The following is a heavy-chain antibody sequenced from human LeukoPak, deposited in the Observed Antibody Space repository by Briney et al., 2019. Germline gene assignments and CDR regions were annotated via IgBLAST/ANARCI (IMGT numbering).Heavy chain of an antibody. V-gene: IGHV1-69*05. J-gene: IGHJ4*02. D-gene: IGHD5-24*01. CDR3: AREGEMATNHY. CDR2: IIPIFGTA. Sequence: ASVTVSCTASGGTFTSYAISWVRHAPGQGLERMGGIIPIFGTANYAQKFQGRVTITTDESTSTAYVELSSLRSEDTAVYYCAREGEMATNHYWGQGTLVTVSS. CDR1: GGTFTSYA.